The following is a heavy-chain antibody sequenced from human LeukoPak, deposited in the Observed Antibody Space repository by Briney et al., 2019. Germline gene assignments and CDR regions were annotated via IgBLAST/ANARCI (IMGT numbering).Heavy chain of an antibody. D-gene: IGHD2-2*01. V-gene: IGHV1-2*06. CDR3: ARDPDCSSTSCYDGG. Sequence: ASVKVSCKASGYTYTGYYMHWVRQAPGQGLEWMGRINPNSGGTNYAQKFQGRVTMTRDTSISTAYMELSRLRSDDTAVYYCARDPDCSSTSCYDGGWGQGTLVTVSS. CDR1: GYTYTGYY. J-gene: IGHJ4*02. CDR2: INPNSGGT.